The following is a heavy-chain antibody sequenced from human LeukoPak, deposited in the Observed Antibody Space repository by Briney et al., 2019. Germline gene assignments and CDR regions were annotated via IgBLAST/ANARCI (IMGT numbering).Heavy chain of an antibody. D-gene: IGHD1-26*01. CDR1: GGSISSGDYY. Sequence: SSETLSLTCTVSGGSISSGDYYWSWIRQPQGKGLEGIVYIYYSGSTYYNPSLKSRVTISVDTSKNQFSLKLSSVTAADTAVYYCARDRIVGATGGFDYWGQGTLVTVSS. V-gene: IGHV4-30-4*08. CDR3: ARDRIVGATGGFDY. CDR2: IYYSGST. J-gene: IGHJ4*02.